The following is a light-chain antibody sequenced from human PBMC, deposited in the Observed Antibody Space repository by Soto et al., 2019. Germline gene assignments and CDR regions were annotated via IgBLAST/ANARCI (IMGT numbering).Light chain of an antibody. V-gene: IGKV3-15*01. Sequence: EIVMTQSPATLSVSPGERATLSCRASQSVSSNLAWYQQKPGQAPRLLIYGASTRATGIPARFSGSGSGTEFPITISSLQSEDFAVYYCQKYNNWPPTFGGVTKVEIK. J-gene: IGKJ4*01. CDR2: GAS. CDR3: QKYNNWPPT. CDR1: QSVSSN.